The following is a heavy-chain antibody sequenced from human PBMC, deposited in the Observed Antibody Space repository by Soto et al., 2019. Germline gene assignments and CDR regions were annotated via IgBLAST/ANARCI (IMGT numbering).Heavy chain of an antibody. CDR3: AKDRKSGSGWYWDS. CDR2: ISGSGATT. CDR1: GFNFSNYA. J-gene: IGHJ4*02. Sequence: EVQLLESGGDLVQPGGSLRLPCAASGFNFSNYAISWVRQAPGKGLEWVSGISGSGATTYYADSVKGRFTIPRDNSKNTLYLQMNSLRAEDTAVYYCAKDRKSGSGWYWDSWGQGTLVTVSS. D-gene: IGHD6-19*01. V-gene: IGHV3-23*01.